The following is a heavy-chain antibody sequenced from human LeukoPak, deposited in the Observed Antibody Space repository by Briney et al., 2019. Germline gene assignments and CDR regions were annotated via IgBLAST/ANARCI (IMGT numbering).Heavy chain of an antibody. D-gene: IGHD3-3*01. CDR3: ARGARAILRLLEWLLF. CDR1: GYTFTGNY. CDR2: INPNSGGT. Sequence: ASVKVSCKASGYTFTGNYMHWVRQAPGQGLEWMGWINPNSGGTNYAQKFQGRVTMTRDTSISTAYMELSRLRSDDTAVYYCARGARAILRLLEWLLFWGQGTLVTVSS. V-gene: IGHV1-2*02. J-gene: IGHJ4*02.